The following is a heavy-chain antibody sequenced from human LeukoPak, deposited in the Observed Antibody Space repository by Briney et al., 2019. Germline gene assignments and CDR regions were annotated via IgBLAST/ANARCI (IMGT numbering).Heavy chain of an antibody. Sequence: SETLSLTCTVSGGSISSNSYYWGWIRQSPGKGLEWIGTIYYSGSTYYSPSLKSRVTISVDTSKNQFSLKLSSVTAADTAVYYCARHFSPAPDTGFDYWGQGTLVTVSS. CDR2: IYYSGST. CDR1: GGSISSNSYY. V-gene: IGHV4-39*01. CDR3: ARHFSPAPDTGFDY. D-gene: IGHD3-3*02. J-gene: IGHJ4*02.